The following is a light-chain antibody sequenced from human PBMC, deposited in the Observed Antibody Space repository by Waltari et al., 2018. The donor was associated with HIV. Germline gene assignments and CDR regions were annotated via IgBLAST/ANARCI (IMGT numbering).Light chain of an antibody. CDR2: SNN. V-gene: IGLV1-44*01. CDR3: AAGDDSLNGWV. J-gene: IGLJ3*02. Sequence: QSVLTQPPSASGTPGQRVTISCSGSSSNIGSNTVNWYQQLPGTAPKLLIYSNNQRPSGVPDRFSCSKCGTSASLAISGLQSEDEADYYCAAGDDSLNGWVFGGGTKLTVL. CDR1: SSNIGSNT.